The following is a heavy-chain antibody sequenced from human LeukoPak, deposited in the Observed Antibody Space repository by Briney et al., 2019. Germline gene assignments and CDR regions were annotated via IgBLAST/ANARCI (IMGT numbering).Heavy chain of an antibody. J-gene: IGHJ4*02. D-gene: IGHD3-22*01. CDR2: IHNNGDS. V-gene: IGHV4-59*01. Sequence: ETLSLTCXXXGDSIXSYYWNWIRQAPGKALEWIGHIHNNGDSAYNFSLKSRVTISMDTSKNQFSLKLSSVTAADTAVYYCGRWGYFDSGNYFVVDYWGQGTVVTVSS. CDR1: GDSIXSYY. CDR3: GRWGYFDSGNYFVVDY.